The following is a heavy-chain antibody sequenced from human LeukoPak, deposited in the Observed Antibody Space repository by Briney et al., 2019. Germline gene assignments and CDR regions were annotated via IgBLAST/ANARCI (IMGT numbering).Heavy chain of an antibody. CDR1: GYSFADYY. J-gene: IGHJ4*02. CDR2: IKPNSGGT. D-gene: IGHD5-12*01. V-gene: IGHV1-2*02. CDR3: ARVGGYSGYAVI. Sequence: ASVKVSCKASGYSFADYYMHWVRQAPGQGLEWMGWIKPNSGGTRSAQKFQGRVTMTRDTSISTAYMELSSLKYDDTAVYYCARVGGYSGYAVIWGQGTLVTVSS.